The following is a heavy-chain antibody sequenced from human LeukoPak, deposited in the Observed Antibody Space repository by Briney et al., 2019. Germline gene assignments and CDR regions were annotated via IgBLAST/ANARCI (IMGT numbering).Heavy chain of an antibody. CDR2: IGGDGTT. CDR1: GFTFSNCG. Sequence: QPGGSLRLSCATSGFTFSNCGMSWVRQAPGKGLQWQSVIGGDGTTYYADSVKGRFTVSRDNSENTLYLQMNSLRAEDTAVYYCAKGPYGLGIYYGMDVWGQGTTVTV. D-gene: IGHD3-10*01. V-gene: IGHV3-23*01. J-gene: IGHJ6*02. CDR3: AKGPYGLGIYYGMDV.